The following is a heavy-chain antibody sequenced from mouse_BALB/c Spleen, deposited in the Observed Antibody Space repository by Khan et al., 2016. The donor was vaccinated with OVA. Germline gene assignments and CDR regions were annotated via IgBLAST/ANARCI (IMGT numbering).Heavy chain of an antibody. D-gene: IGHD2-14*01. CDR2: IWSGGNT. CDR3: ARNSYMYDFTY. V-gene: IGHV2-2*01. J-gene: IGHJ3*01. Sequence: VQLQESGPGLVQPSQSLSITCTVSGFSLTTYGVHWVRQSPGKGLEWLGLIWSGGNTDYNAAFISRLSITKDNSKSQVFFKRNSLQADDTAMYYCARNSYMYDFTYWGQGTLVTVSA. CDR1: GFSLTTYG.